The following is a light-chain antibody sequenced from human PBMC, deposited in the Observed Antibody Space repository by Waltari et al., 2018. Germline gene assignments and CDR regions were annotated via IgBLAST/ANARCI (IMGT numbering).Light chain of an antibody. CDR3: QQHNSHPGWT. V-gene: IGKV1-5*03. Sequence: DIQMTQSPSTLSASVGDRVTITCRASQSISSWLAWSQQKPGKAPKLLISKAATLESGVPSRFRGIGSGTEFSLTISSLQPDDFATYFCQQHNSHPGWTFGQGTKVEMK. CDR2: KAA. J-gene: IGKJ1*01. CDR1: QSISSW.